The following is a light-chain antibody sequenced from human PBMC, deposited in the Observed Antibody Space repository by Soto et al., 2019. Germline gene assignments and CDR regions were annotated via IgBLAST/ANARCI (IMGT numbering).Light chain of an antibody. V-gene: IGKV3-11*01. CDR1: QSVSSH. J-gene: IGKJ5*01. CDR3: QQRSNWPPIT. CDR2: DAS. Sequence: EVVLTQSPAILSLSPGERATLSCRASQSVSSHLAWYQQKPGQAPRLLIYDASNRVTGTPARFSGSGSGTDFTLTISSLEPEDFAVYYCQQRSNWPPITFGQGTRLEI.